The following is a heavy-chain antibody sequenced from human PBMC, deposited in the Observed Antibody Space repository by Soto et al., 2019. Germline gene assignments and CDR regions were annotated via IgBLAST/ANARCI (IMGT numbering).Heavy chain of an antibody. V-gene: IGHV4-34*01. Sequence: SETLSLTCAVYGGSFSGYYWSWIRQPPGKGLEWIGEINHSGSTNYNPSLKSRVTISVDTSKNQFSLKLSSVTAADTAVYYCAGSHYYDSSGYYYGIDYWGQGTLVTVSS. D-gene: IGHD3-22*01. J-gene: IGHJ4*02. CDR2: INHSGST. CDR1: GGSFSGYY. CDR3: AGSHYYDSSGYYYGIDY.